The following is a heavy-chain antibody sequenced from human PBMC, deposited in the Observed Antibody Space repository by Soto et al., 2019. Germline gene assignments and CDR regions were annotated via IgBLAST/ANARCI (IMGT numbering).Heavy chain of an antibody. CDR3: TSPRPSGYDSLFDY. CDR2: IRSKAYGGTT. D-gene: IGHD5-12*01. J-gene: IGHJ4*02. CDR1: GFTFGDYA. V-gene: IGHV3-49*03. Sequence: PGGSLRLSCTASGFTFGDYAMSWFRQAPGKGLEWVGFIRSKAYGGTTEYAASVKGRFTISRDDSKSIAYLQMNSLKTEDTAVYYCTSPRPSGYDSLFDYWGQGTLVTVSS.